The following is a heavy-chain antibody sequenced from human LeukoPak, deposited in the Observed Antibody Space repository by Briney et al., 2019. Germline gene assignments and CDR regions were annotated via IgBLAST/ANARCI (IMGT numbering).Heavy chain of an antibody. CDR3: ARDFSIFGVVNDYYMDV. CDR1: GASITSSNYY. V-gene: IGHV4-39*07. D-gene: IGHD3-3*01. CDR2: IYYNGIT. Sequence: SETLSLTCTVSGASITSSNYYWLWLRQPPGKGLEWIGSIYYNGITYYSLSLKSRVTISVDTSKNQFSLKLSSVTAADTAVYYCARDFSIFGVVNDYYMDVWGKGTTVTVSS. J-gene: IGHJ6*03.